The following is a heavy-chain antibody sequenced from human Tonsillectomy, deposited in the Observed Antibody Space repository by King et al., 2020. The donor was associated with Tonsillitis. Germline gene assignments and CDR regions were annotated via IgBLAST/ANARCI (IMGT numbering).Heavy chain of an antibody. Sequence: VQLVESGGGLVQPGGSLRLSCAASGFTFSSYSMNWVRQAPGKGLEWVSYISSSSSTIYYADSVKGRFTISRENAKNSLYLQMNSLRAEDTAVYYCARETSIMEQQLVRGYFDYWGQGTLVTVSS. CDR3: ARETSIMEQQLVRGYFDY. CDR1: GFTFSSYS. V-gene: IGHV3-48*01. CDR2: ISSSSSTI. J-gene: IGHJ4*02. D-gene: IGHD6-13*01.